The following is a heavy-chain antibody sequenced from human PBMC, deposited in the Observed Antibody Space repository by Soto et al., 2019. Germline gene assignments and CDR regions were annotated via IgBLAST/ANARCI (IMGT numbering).Heavy chain of an antibody. Sequence: SLRLSCAASGFTVSSNYMSWVRQAPGKGLEWVSVIYSGGSTYYADSVKGRFTISRDNSKNTLYLQMNSLRAEDTAVYYCARDHSSIGTIDAFDIWGQGTMVTVSS. CDR2: IYSGGST. CDR1: GFTVSSNY. CDR3: ARDHSSIGTIDAFDI. V-gene: IGHV3-66*01. J-gene: IGHJ3*02. D-gene: IGHD6-13*01.